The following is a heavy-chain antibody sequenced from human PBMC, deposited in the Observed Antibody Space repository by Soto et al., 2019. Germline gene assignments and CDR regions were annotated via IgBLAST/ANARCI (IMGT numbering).Heavy chain of an antibody. CDR3: AREGYYYDSSGYYYSLSFDY. J-gene: IGHJ4*02. CDR1: GFTFSSYS. CDR2: ISSSSSYI. V-gene: IGHV3-21*01. Sequence: GGSLRLSCAASGFTFSSYSMNWVRQAPGKGLEWVSSISSSSSYIYYADSVKGRFTIPRDNAKNSLYLQMNSLRAEDTAVYYCAREGYYYDSSGYYYSLSFDYWGQGTRVTVSS. D-gene: IGHD3-22*01.